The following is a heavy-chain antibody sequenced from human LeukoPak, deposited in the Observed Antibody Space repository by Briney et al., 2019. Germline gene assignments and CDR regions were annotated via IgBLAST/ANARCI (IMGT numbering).Heavy chain of an antibody. Sequence: GGSLRLSCAASGFSFSTYDMSWVRQAPGKGLEWVSAISGSGGSTYYADSVKGRFTISRDNSKNTLYLQMNSLRAEDTAVYYCAKDTVEQWLVRSDPWGQGTLVTVSS. CDR1: GFSFSTYD. J-gene: IGHJ5*02. V-gene: IGHV3-23*01. D-gene: IGHD6-19*01. CDR2: ISGSGGST. CDR3: AKDTVEQWLVRSDP.